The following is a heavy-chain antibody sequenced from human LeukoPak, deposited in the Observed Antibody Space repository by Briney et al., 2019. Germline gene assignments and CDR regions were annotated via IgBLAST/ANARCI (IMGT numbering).Heavy chain of an antibody. CDR1: GYTFTSYD. V-gene: IGHV1-8*01. CDR2: MDGSSGKT. J-gene: IGHJ3*02. Sequence: ASVKVSCKTSGYTFTSYDINWVRQATGQGLEWMGGMDGSSGKTAYAQKFLGRVTITRNTSISTAYMELSSLTSEDTAVYYCARLYYYASSGYDALDIWDQGTMVTVSS. CDR3: ARLYYYASSGYDALDI. D-gene: IGHD3-22*01.